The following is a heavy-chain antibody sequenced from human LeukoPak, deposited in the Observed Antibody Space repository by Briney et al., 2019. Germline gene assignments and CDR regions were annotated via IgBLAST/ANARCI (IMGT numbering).Heavy chain of an antibody. CDR2: ISSSSSYI. V-gene: IGHV3-21*01. D-gene: IGHD1-7*01. J-gene: IGHJ3*02. Sequence: GGSLRLSCAASGFTFSSYSMNWVRQAPGKGLEWVSSISSSSSYIYYADSVKGRFTISRDNAKSSLYLQMNSLRAEDTAVYYCARVGGTRAFDIWGQGTMVTVSS. CDR3: ARVGGTRAFDI. CDR1: GFTFSSYS.